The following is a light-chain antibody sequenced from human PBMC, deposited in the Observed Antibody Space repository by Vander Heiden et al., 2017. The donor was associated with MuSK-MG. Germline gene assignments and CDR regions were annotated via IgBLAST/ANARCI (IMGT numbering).Light chain of an antibody. Sequence: VLTQSPGTLTLSPGERATLFCRASQNVGTDFAWYQQRLGQAPRLLICDASNRATGIPARFSGSGSGTDFTLTIDSLEPEDFALYYCQQRAEWPLTFGGGTKLEIK. J-gene: IGKJ4*01. CDR1: QNVGTD. V-gene: IGKV3-11*01. CDR3: QQRAEWPLT. CDR2: DAS.